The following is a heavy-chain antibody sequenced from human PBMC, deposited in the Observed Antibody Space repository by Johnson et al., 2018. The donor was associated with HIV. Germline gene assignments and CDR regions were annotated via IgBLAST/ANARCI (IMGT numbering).Heavy chain of an antibody. Sequence: VQLVESGGGLVQPGGSLRLSCAASGFTFSDHYMDWVRQAPGKGLEWIARTRDKANSYSTEYAASVKGRFIISRDGLKDSLYLQMNSLKSEDPAVYFCARRAYTSGWYAAFDLWGQGTMVTVSS. D-gene: IGHD6-19*01. CDR1: GFTFSDHY. V-gene: IGHV3-72*01. J-gene: IGHJ3*01. CDR2: TRDKANSYST. CDR3: ARRAYTSGWYAAFDL.